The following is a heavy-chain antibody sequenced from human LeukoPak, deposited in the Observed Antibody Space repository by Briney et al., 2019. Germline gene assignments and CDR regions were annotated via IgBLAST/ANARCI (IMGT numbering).Heavy chain of an antibody. D-gene: IGHD4-17*01. V-gene: IGHV1-2*02. CDR1: GYTFTDYY. J-gene: IGHJ4*02. CDR3: ARTNGTYGDYGGDY. CDR2: INPSSGGT. Sequence: ASVKVSCKASGYTFTDYYMHWVRQAPGQGLEWMGWINPSSGGTNYAQKFQGRVTVTRDTSISTAYMELSRLRSDDTAVYYCARTNGTYGDYGGDYWGQGTLVTVSS.